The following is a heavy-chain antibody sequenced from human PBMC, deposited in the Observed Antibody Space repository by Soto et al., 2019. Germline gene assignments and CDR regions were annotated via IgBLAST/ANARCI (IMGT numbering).Heavy chain of an antibody. V-gene: IGHV3-23*01. CDR3: AKAIYGDPRGGMDV. CDR2: ISDSGGST. CDR1: GFTFSGYA. D-gene: IGHD4-17*01. Sequence: GGSLRLSCAASGFTFSGYAMSWFRQAPGKGLEWVSAISDSGGSTYYADSVKGRFTISRGNSKNTLYLQMNSLRAEDTAVYYCAKAIYGDPRGGMDVWGQGTTFSVSS. J-gene: IGHJ6*02.